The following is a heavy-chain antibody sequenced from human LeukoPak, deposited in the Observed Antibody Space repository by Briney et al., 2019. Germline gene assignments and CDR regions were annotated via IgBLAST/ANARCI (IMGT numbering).Heavy chain of an antibody. V-gene: IGHV3-48*03. Sequence: GGSLRLSCAASGFTFSSYEMNWVRRAPGKGLEWVSYISISGRTIYYADSVKGRFSSSRDNAKKSLYLQMNSLRAEDTAVYYCATSGAEADNTGWMSHWGQGTLVTVSS. J-gene: IGHJ4*02. CDR3: ATSGAEADNTGWMSH. D-gene: IGHD3-22*01. CDR1: GFTFSSYE. CDR2: ISISGRTI.